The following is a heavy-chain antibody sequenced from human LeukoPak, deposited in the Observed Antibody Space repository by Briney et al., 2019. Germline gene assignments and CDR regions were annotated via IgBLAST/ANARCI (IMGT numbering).Heavy chain of an antibody. CDR3: AKDLFDSRKRGDYFDY. Sequence: GGSLRLSCAASGFTFTSYAMSWVRQAPGKGLEWVSAVSGSGGTTYYADSVKGRFTISRDNSKKTLYLQMNSHRAEDTAVYYCAKDLFDSRKRGDYFDYWGQGTLVTVS. D-gene: IGHD3-22*01. CDR2: VSGSGGTT. CDR1: GFTFTSYA. J-gene: IGHJ4*02. V-gene: IGHV3-23*01.